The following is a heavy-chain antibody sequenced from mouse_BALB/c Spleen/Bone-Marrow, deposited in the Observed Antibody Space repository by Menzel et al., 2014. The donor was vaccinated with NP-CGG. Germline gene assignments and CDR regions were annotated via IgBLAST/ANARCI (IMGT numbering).Heavy chain of an antibody. J-gene: IGHJ4*01. V-gene: IGHV7-3*02. CDR3: ARDDYYAMDY. CDR1: GFTFTDYY. Sequence: EVQVVESGGGLVQPGGSLRLSCASSGFTFTDYYMSWVRQPPGKALEWLCFIRNKANGYTTEYSASVKGRFTISRDNSQSILYLQMNTLRAEDSATYYCARDDYYAMDYWGQGTSVTVSS. CDR2: IRNKANGYTT.